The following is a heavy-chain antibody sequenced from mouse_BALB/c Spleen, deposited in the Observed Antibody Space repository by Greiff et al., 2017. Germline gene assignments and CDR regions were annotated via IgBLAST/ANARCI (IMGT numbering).Heavy chain of an antibody. D-gene: IGHD2-3*01. CDR2: ISNGGGST. CDR1: GFTFSSYT. Sequence: EVKLVESGGGLVQPGGSLKLSCAASGFTFSSYTMSWVRQTPEKRLEWVAYISNGGGSTYYPDTVKGRFTISRDNAKNTLYLQMSSLKSEDTAMYYCARQVDGYFAMDYWGQGTSVTVSS. CDR3: ARQVDGYFAMDY. J-gene: IGHJ4*01. V-gene: IGHV5-12-2*01.